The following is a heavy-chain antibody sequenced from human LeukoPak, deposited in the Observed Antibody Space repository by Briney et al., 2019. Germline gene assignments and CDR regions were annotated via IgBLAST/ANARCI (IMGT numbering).Heavy chain of an antibody. V-gene: IGHV4-39*01. CDR2: IYYSGST. J-gene: IGHJ4*02. D-gene: IGHD2-15*01. CDR3: ARHCSGGSCYSDFDC. Sequence: SQTLSLTCTVSGGSIRNGGYYWGWIRQPPGKGLEWIGSIYYSGSTYYNPSLKSRVTISVDTSKNQFSLKVSSVTAADTAVYYCARHCSGGSCYSDFDCWGQGTLVTVSS. CDR1: GGSIRNGGYY.